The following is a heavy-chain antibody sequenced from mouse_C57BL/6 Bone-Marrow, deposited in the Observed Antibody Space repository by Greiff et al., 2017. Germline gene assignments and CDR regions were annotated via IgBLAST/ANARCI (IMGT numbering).Heavy chain of an antibody. CDR3: ARANYYGYFDY. V-gene: IGHV7-1*01. J-gene: IGHJ2*01. CDR2: SRNKANDYTT. D-gene: IGHD1-1*01. Sequence: EVKLVESGGGLVQSGRSLRLSCATSGFTFSDFYMEWVRQAPGKGLEWIAASRNKANDYTTEYSASVKGRFIVSRDTSQSILYLQMNALRAEDTAIYYCARANYYGYFDYWGQGTTLTVSS. CDR1: GFTFSDFY.